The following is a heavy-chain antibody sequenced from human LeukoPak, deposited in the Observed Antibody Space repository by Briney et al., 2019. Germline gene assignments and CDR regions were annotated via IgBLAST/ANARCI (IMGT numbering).Heavy chain of an antibody. CDR1: GGSISSYY. V-gene: IGHV4-59*01. Sequence: SETLSLTCTVSGGSISSYYWSWIRQPPGKGLEWIGYIYYSGSTNYNPSLKSRVTISVDTSKNQFSLKLSSVTAADTAVYYCARDSTSGRVLRGFDYWGQGTLVTVSS. D-gene: IGHD1-26*01. J-gene: IGHJ4*02. CDR2: IYYSGST. CDR3: ARDSTSGRVLRGFDY.